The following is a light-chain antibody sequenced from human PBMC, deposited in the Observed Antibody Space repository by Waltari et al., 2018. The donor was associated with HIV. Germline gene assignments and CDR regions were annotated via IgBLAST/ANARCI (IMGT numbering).Light chain of an antibody. V-gene: IGKV1-27*01. CDR1: QGISNY. CDR2: AAS. CDR3: QKYNSAPWT. Sequence: DIQMTQSPSSLSASVGDRVTITCRASQGISNYLDWYQQKPGKVPKLLIYAASTLQSGVPSRFSGSGSGTDFTLTISSLQPEDVAAYFCQKYNSAPWTFGQGTKVEIK. J-gene: IGKJ1*01.